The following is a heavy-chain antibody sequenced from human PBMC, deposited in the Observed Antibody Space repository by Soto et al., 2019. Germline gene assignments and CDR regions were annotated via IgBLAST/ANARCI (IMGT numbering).Heavy chain of an antibody. CDR3: ASHRRNWFDP. D-gene: IGHD3-22*01. Sequence: ASVKVSCKASGYTFINFGINWVRQAPGQGLEWMGWITPYNGNANYPQKHQDRLTISVDTSKNQFSLKLSSVTAADTAVYYCASHRRNWFDPWGQGTLVTVSS. CDR2: ITPYNGNA. CDR1: GYTFINFG. V-gene: IGHV1-18*04. J-gene: IGHJ5*02.